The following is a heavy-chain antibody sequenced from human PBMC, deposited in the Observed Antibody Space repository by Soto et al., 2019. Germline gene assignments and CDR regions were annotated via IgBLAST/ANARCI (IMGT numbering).Heavy chain of an antibody. J-gene: IGHJ4*02. Sequence: PGGSLRLSCAASGFIFSSYAMSWVRQAPGKGLEWVSAMSGSGDSTYYADSVKGRFTISRDNSKNMLYLQMNSLRTEDTALYYCAKVRSTVVVAPANYWGQGTLVTVSS. CDR3: AKVRSTVVVAPANY. V-gene: IGHV3-23*01. CDR2: MSGSGDST. D-gene: IGHD2-15*01. CDR1: GFIFSSYA.